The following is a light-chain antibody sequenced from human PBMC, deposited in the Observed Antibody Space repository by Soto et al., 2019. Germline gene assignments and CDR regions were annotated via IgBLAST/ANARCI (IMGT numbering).Light chain of an antibody. Sequence: QSVLTQPPSVSAAPGQKVTISCSGSSSNIGNNYVSWYKQPPGTAPKLLIYDNDKRPSGIPDRFSGSKSGTSATLGITGLQTGDEADYYCETWDTSLSAVIFGGGTKVTVL. CDR2: DND. CDR3: ETWDTSLSAVI. J-gene: IGLJ2*01. V-gene: IGLV1-51*01. CDR1: SSNIGNNY.